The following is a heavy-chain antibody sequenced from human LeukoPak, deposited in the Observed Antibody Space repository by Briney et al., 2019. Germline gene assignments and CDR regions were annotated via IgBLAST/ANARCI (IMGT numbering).Heavy chain of an antibody. CDR1: GGTFSSYA. D-gene: IGHD1-7*01. J-gene: IGHJ1*01. V-gene: IGHV1-69*13. CDR2: IIPIFGTA. Sequence: SVKVSCKASGGTFSSYAISWVRQAPGQGLEWMGGIIPIFGTANYAQKFQGRVTITADESTSTAYMELSSLRSEDTAVYYCARDREELRLLGYFQHWGQGTLVTVSS. CDR3: ARDREELRLLGYFQH.